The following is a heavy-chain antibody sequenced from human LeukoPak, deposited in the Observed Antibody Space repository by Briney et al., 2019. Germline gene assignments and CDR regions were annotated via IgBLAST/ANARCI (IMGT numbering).Heavy chain of an antibody. CDR3: ASASYGSGSYYEDYFYYMDV. D-gene: IGHD3-10*01. CDR2: IYHSGST. CDR1: GYSISSGYY. Sequence: SETLSLTCTVSGYSISSGYYWGWIRQPPGKGLEWIGSIYHSGSTYYNPSLKSRVTISVDTSKNQFSLKLSSVTAADTAVYYCASASYGSGSYYEDYFYYMDVWGKGTTVTISS. J-gene: IGHJ6*03. V-gene: IGHV4-38-2*02.